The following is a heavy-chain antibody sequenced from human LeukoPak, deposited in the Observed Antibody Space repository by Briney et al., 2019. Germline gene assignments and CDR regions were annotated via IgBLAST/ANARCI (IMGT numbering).Heavy chain of an antibody. J-gene: IGHJ6*03. CDR1: GFTFSSYS. CDR2: ISSSSSYI. V-gene: IGHV3-21*01. Sequence: PGGSLRLSCAASGFTFSSYSMNWVRQAPGKGLEWVSSISSSSSYIYYADSVKGRFTISRDNAKNSPYLQMNSLRAEDTAVYYCAREPVDTAMVTILNYYYYYMDVWGKGTTVTVSS. CDR3: AREPVDTAMVTILNYYYYYMDV. D-gene: IGHD5-18*01.